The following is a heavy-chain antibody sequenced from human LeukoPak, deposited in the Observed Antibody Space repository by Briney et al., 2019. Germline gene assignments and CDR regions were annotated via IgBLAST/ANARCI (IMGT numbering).Heavy chain of an antibody. CDR1: GGSISSGGYY. CDR2: INHSGST. CDR3: ARGELPDY. V-gene: IGHV4-39*07. J-gene: IGHJ4*02. D-gene: IGHD1-26*01. Sequence: SETLPLTCTVSGGSISSGGYYWSWIRQPPGKGLEWIGEINHSGSTNYNPSLKSRVTISVDTSKNQFSLKLSSVTAADTAVYYCARGELPDYWGQGTLVTVSS.